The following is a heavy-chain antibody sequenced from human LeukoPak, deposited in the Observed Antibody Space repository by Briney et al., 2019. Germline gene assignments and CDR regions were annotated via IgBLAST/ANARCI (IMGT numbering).Heavy chain of an antibody. CDR3: ARHGFWEYSSSSIGAFDI. CDR2: IYPGDSDT. Sequence: GESLKISCKGSGYSFTSYWIGWVRQMPGKGLEWMGIIYPGDSDTRYSPSFQGQVTISADKSISTAYLQWSSLKASDTAMYYCARHGFWEYSSSSIGAFDIWGQGTMVTVSS. D-gene: IGHD6-6*01. CDR1: GYSFTSYW. J-gene: IGHJ3*02. V-gene: IGHV5-51*01.